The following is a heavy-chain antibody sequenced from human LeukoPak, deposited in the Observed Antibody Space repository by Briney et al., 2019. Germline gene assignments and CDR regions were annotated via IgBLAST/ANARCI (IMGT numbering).Heavy chain of an antibody. CDR1: GFTVSSNF. D-gene: IGHD5-18*01. J-gene: IGHJ4*02. V-gene: IGHV3-66*01. CDR2: LYSGGST. CDR3: ARGVDTAMAPTFDY. Sequence: RGSLRLSCAPSGFTVSSNFMSWVRQAPGKGLEWVSVLYSGGSTYYADSVKGRFTISRDNSKNTLYLQMNSLRADDTAVYYCARGVDTAMAPTFDYWGQGTLVTVSS.